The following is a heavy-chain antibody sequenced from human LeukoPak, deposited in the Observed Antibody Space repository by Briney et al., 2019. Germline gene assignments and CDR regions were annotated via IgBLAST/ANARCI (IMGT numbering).Heavy chain of an antibody. CDR1: GFTFSSYA. V-gene: IGHV3-23*01. CDR3: ARDQGGVGY. D-gene: IGHD3-16*01. Sequence: PGGSLRLSCAASGFTFSSYAMSWVRQAPGKGLEWVSAISGSGGSTYYADSVKGRFTISRDNAKNSLYLQMNSLRAEDTAVYYCARDQGGVGYWGQGTLVTVSS. CDR2: ISGSGGST. J-gene: IGHJ4*02.